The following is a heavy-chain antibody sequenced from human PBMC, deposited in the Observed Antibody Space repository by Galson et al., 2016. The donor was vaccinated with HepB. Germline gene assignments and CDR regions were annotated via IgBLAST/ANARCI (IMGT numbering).Heavy chain of an antibody. D-gene: IGHD3-10*01. V-gene: IGHV3-23*01. CDR1: GFTFSIYA. J-gene: IGHJ3*01. CDR3: AKSIATVLLDAFDV. Sequence: SLRLSCAASGFTFSIYAMNWVRQAPGKGLEWVSSITDSGARTYYADSVRGRFTISRDNSKNTLFLQVSSLRAEDTAVYYCAKSIATVLLDAFDVWGPGTMVTVSS. CDR2: ITDSGART.